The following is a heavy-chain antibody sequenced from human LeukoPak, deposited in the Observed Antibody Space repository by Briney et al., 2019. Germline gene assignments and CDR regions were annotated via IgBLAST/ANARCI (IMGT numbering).Heavy chain of an antibody. CDR2: ISYEGNNK. D-gene: IGHD2-2*01. Sequence: PGGCLRLACSAHVFTFSSYGIPWVPQAPGKGLGWVEVISYEGNNKYYADSVKGRFTSSRDNSKNTLYLQMNSLRAEDTAVYYCAKDWRGYCSSTSWYNFMDYWGQGTLVTVSS. J-gene: IGHJ4*02. V-gene: IGHV3-30*18. CDR1: VFTFSSYG. CDR3: AKDWRGYCSSTSWYNFMDY.